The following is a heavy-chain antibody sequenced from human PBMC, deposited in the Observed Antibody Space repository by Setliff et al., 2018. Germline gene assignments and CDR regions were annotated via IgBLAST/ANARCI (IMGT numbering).Heavy chain of an antibody. CDR3: ARTINFLGSGTWGYMDV. J-gene: IGHJ6*03. D-gene: IGHD3-10*01. CDR1: EPFTDYF. Sequence: SETLSLTLQEPFTDYFWSWVRQPPGKRLEWIGDIDHGGGSSYNPSLQSRVTLSLDTSENEFSLRLTSVTAADTAVYFCARTINFLGSGTWGYMDVWGKGTTVTVSS. CDR2: IDHGGGS. V-gene: IGHV4-34*01.